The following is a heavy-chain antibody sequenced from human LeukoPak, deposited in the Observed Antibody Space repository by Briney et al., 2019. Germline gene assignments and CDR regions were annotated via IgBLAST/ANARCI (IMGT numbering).Heavy chain of an antibody. D-gene: IGHD2-15*01. CDR3: ARQEYCSGGSCYTWFDP. J-gene: IGHJ5*02. Sequence: RGESPKISCKGSGYSFTSYWIGWVRQMPGKGLEWMGIIYPADSDIRYSPSFQGRVTISADKSISTAYLQWSSLKASDTAMYYCARQEYCSGGSCYTWFDPWGQGTLVTVSS. CDR1: GYSFTSYW. CDR2: IYPADSDI. V-gene: IGHV5-51*01.